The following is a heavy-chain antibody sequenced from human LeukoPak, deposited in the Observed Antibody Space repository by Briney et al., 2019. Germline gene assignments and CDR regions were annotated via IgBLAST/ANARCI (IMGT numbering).Heavy chain of an antibody. CDR1: GFTLSIYG. D-gene: IGHD3-10*01. CDR3: ARASGPFYY. V-gene: IGHV3-33*01. CDR2: IWNDGSNK. J-gene: IGHJ4*02. Sequence: GGSLRLPCAQSGFTLSIYGRLWARQAPGKGLEWVAVIWNDGSNKYYADSVKGRFTISRDNSKNTLYLQMNSLRAEDTAVYSCARASGPFYYWGQGTLVTVSS.